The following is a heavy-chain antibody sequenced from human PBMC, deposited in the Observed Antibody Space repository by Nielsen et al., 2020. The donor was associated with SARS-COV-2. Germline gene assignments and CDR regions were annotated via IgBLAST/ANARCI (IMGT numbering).Heavy chain of an antibody. V-gene: IGHV3-30*18. J-gene: IGHJ4*02. Sequence: GGSLRLSCAASGFTFSSYDMHWVRQAPGKGLEWVAGISYDGSNKYYADSVKGRFTISRDNSKNTLYLQMNSLRAEDTAVYYCAKDPDYGDYTFDYWGQGTLVTVSS. CDR3: AKDPDYGDYTFDY. CDR1: GFTFSSYD. D-gene: IGHD4-17*01. CDR2: ISYDGSNK.